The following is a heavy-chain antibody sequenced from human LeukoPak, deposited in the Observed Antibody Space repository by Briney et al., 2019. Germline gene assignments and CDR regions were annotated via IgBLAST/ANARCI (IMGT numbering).Heavy chain of an antibody. V-gene: IGHV3-33*01. CDR1: GFTFSGYA. CDR3: VRDFVLGGTWNSDY. D-gene: IGHD3-16*01. Sequence: PGRSLRLSCAASGFTFSGYAMHWVRQAPGKGLEWVAVLWYDGSKEYYADSVRGRFTISRDNSKNTLHLQMNSLRAEDTAVYYCVRDFVLGGTWNSDYWGQGTLVTVSS. J-gene: IGHJ4*02. CDR2: LWYDGSKE.